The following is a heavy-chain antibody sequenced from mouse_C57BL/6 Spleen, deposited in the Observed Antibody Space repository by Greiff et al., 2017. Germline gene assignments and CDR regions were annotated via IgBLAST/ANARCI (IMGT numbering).Heavy chain of an antibody. J-gene: IGHJ3*01. CDR2: INSNGGST. CDR1: EYEFPSHD. D-gene: IGHD2-2*01. CDR3: ARQDGYAWFAY. V-gene: IGHV5-2*01. Sequence: DVMLVESGGGLVPPGESLNLSCESNEYEFPSHDMYWVSKTPEKRLELVAAINSNGGSTYYPETMERRFILSRDNTKKTLYLQMRSLRSEDTALYYCARQDGYAWFAYWGQGTLVTVSA.